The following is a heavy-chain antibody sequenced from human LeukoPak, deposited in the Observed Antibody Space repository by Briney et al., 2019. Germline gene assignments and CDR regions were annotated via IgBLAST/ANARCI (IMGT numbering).Heavy chain of an antibody. D-gene: IGHD2-15*01. J-gene: IGHJ4*02. CDR1: GYTFTGYY. CDR3: ARGYCSGGSCTFDY. Sequence: ASVKVSCTASGYTFTGYYMHWVRQAPGQGLEWMGWINPNSGGTNYAQKFQRRVTMTRDTSISTAYMELSRLRSDDTAVYYCARGYCSGGSCTFDYWGQGTLVTVSS. V-gene: IGHV1-2*02. CDR2: INPNSGGT.